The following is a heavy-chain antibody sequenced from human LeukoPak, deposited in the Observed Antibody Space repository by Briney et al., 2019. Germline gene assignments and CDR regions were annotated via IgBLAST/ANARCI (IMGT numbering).Heavy chain of an antibody. CDR1: GFTFSSYS. CDR3: ARDRQGTPGTFDI. Sequence: GGSLRLSCAASGFTFSSYSMNWVRQAPGKGLEWVSSISSSSSYIYYADSVKGRFTISRDNSKNTLYLQMNSLRAEDTAVYYCARDRQGTPGTFDIWGQGTMVTVSP. V-gene: IGHV3-21*01. D-gene: IGHD1-1*01. J-gene: IGHJ3*02. CDR2: ISSSSSYI.